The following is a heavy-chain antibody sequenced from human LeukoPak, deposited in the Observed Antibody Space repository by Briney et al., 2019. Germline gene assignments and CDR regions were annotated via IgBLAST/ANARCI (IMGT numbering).Heavy chain of an antibody. CDR2: ISRSSSYI. CDR3: ARGPWFGELTSCPDY. V-gene: IGHV3-21*01. J-gene: IGHJ4*02. CDR1: GFTFSSYS. D-gene: IGHD3-10*01. Sequence: GGSLRLSCAASGFTFSSYSMNWVRQAPGKGREWGSSISRSSSYIYYADSVKGGFTISRDNAKNSLYLQMNSLRAEDTAVYYCARGPWFGELTSCPDYWGQGTLVTVSS.